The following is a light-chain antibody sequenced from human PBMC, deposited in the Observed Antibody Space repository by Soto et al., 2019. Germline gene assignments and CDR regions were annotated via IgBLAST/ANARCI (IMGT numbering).Light chain of an antibody. CDR2: GAS. Sequence: EIVLTQSPGTLSLSPGERATLSCRASQSVSSSYLAWYQQKPGQAPRLLIYGASSRATGIPDRFSGSGSGTDFTLTISRLEPEDFAVYYCQQYGSSPPQTFGQGT. V-gene: IGKV3-20*01. CDR1: QSVSSSY. CDR3: QQYGSSPPQT. J-gene: IGKJ1*01.